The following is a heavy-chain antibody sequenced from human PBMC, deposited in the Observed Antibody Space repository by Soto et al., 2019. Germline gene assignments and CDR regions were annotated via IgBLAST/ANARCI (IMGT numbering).Heavy chain of an antibody. D-gene: IGHD2-15*01. Sequence: SQTLSLTCAISGDSVSSISASWNWIRQSPSRGLEWLGRTYYRSKWTNDYAVSVKSRITINPDTSKNQFSLQLSSVTPEDTAMYYCVRGYSSSFDYWGQGNLVTVYS. CDR1: GDSVSSISAS. CDR3: VRGYSSSFDY. CDR2: TYYRSKWTN. V-gene: IGHV6-1*01. J-gene: IGHJ4*02.